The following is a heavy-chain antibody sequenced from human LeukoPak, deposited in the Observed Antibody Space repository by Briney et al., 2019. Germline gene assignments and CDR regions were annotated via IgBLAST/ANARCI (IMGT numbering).Heavy chain of an antibody. D-gene: IGHD2-21*01. CDR1: GFTLSSYA. CDR2: ISDSGNT. J-gene: IGHJ4*02. V-gene: IGHV3-23*01. Sequence: GGSLRLSWAASGFTLSSYAMSWVRQAPGKGLEWVSAISDSGNTYHADSAKGRFTISRDSSKNTLFLQMNRLRPEDAAVYYCAKAPVTTCRGAYCYPFDYWGQGTLVTVSS. CDR3: AKAPVTTCRGAYCYPFDY.